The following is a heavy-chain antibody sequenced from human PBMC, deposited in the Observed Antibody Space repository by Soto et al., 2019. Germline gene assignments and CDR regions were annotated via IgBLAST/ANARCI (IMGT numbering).Heavy chain of an antibody. CDR1: GFSLSTSVMC. CDR3: ARGSITIFGVVTRAYYDGMDV. CDR2: IDWDDDK. V-gene: IGHV2-70*01. J-gene: IGHJ6*02. Sequence: SGPTLVNPTQTLTLTCTFSGFSLSTSVMCVSWIRQPPGKALEWLALIDWDDDKYYSTSLKTRLTISTDTSKNQVVLTMTNMEPVTTATYYGARGSITIFGVVTRAYYDGMDVWSQGTTVNVS. D-gene: IGHD3-3*01.